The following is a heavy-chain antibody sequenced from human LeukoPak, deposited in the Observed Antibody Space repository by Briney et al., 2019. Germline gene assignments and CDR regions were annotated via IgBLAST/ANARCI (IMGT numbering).Heavy chain of an antibody. CDR2: MNPNSGNT. D-gene: IGHD6-19*01. CDR3: ASRGYSSGGFDY. V-gene: IGHV1-8*01. J-gene: IGHJ4*02. CDR1: GYTFTSYD. Sequence: ASVTVSCTASGYTFTSYDINWVRQAPGQGLEWMGWMNPNSGNTGYAQKFQGRVTMTRNTSISTAYMELSSLRSEDTAVYYCASRGYSSGGFDYWGQGTLVTVSS.